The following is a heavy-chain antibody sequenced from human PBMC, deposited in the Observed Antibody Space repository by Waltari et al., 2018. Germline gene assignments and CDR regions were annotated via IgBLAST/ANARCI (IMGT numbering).Heavy chain of an antibody. Sequence: QVQLQQWGAGLLKPSETLSLTCAVYGGSFSGYYWSWVRQPPGKGLEWIGEIKHSGSTNHTPSLKSRVPISVDTSTNQFSRKLSSVTAADTAVYYCARGRSPSQRIAARLDYWGQGTLVTVSS. CDR3: ARGRSPSQRIAARLDY. CDR2: IKHSGST. J-gene: IGHJ4*02. D-gene: IGHD6-6*01. V-gene: IGHV4-34*01. CDR1: GGSFSGYY.